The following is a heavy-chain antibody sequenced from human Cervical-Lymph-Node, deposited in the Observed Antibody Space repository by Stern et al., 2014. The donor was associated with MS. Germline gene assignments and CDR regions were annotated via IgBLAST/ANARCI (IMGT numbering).Heavy chain of an antibody. D-gene: IGHD2-15*01. CDR3: ARAGYCSPSTCSDAFDI. CDR2: INGDNGNT. CDR1: GYSFISHA. V-gene: IGHV1-3*01. J-gene: IGHJ3*02. Sequence: QVQLMQSGAEVKDPGASVKVSCKASGYSFISHAMHWVRQAPGQTFEWMGWINGDNGNTKYSQKLQGRVTITRDKTTSTACMELSSLTSEDTAVYYCARAGYCSPSTCSDAFDIWGQGTMVTVSS.